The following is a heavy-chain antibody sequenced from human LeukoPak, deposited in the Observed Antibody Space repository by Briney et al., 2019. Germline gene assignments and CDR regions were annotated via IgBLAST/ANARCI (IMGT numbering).Heavy chain of an antibody. V-gene: IGHV3-9*01. Sequence: GGSLRLSCAASGFTFDDYAMHWVRQAPGRGVERVSGISWNSGGIGYADSVKGRFTISRDNAKNSLYLQMNSLRAEDTALYYCAKGRYFGGSSRFDYWGQGTLVTVSS. CDR1: GFTFDDYA. CDR3: AKGRYFGGSSRFDY. CDR2: ISWNSGGI. J-gene: IGHJ4*02. D-gene: IGHD3-9*01.